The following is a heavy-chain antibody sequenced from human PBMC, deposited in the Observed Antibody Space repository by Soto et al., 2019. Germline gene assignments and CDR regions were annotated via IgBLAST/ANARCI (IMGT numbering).Heavy chain of an antibody. J-gene: IGHJ4*02. V-gene: IGHV6-1*01. Sequence: KQSPTLSLTCAISGDSVSSNSAAWNWIRQSPSRGLEWLGRTYYRSKWYNDYAVSVKSRITINPDTSKNQFSLQLNSVTPEDTAVYYCARGRDTDRRRGWYVIDYWGQGTLVTVSS. CDR3: ARGRDTDRRRGWYVIDY. D-gene: IGHD6-19*01. CDR2: TYYRSKWYN. CDR1: GDSVSSNSAA.